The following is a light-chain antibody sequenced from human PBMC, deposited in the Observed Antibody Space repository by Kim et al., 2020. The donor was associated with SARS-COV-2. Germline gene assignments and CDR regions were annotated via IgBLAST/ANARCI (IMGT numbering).Light chain of an antibody. Sequence: GQTVTISCSGSSSNIGSNSVHWYQKVPGTAPKLLIYGNDQRPSGVPDRFSGSTSGTSASLAISGLQSGNEADYFCAAWDDSLSGVVFGGGTQLTVL. CDR1: SSNIGSNS. CDR2: GND. V-gene: IGLV1-44*01. CDR3: AAWDDSLSGVV. J-gene: IGLJ3*02.